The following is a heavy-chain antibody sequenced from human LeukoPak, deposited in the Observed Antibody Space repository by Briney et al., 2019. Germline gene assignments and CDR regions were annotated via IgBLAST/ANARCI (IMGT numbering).Heavy chain of an antibody. CDR1: GGSISSSNW. Sequence: PSETLSLTCAVSGGSISSSNWWSWVRQPPGKGLEWIGEIYHSGSTNYNPSLKSRVTISVDKSKNQFSLKLSSVTAADTAVYYCARGPYYDFWSGYLYYFDYWGQETLVTVSS. V-gene: IGHV4-4*02. J-gene: IGHJ4*02. CDR2: IYHSGST. CDR3: ARGPYYDFWSGYLYYFDY. D-gene: IGHD3-3*01.